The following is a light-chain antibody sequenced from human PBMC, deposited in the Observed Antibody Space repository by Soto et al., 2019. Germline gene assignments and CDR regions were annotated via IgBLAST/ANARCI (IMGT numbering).Light chain of an antibody. V-gene: IGKV1-27*01. CDR2: AAC. CDR3: KKNSSAPWT. J-gene: IGKJ1*01. Sequence: DIQMTQSPSSLSASVGDRVTISCRASQGIANYLAWYQQKPGKVPELLIYAACTLHSGVPSRFSGSGSGTDFTLTISSLQPEDGASYYCKKNSSAPWTFGQETHVDIK. CDR1: QGIANY.